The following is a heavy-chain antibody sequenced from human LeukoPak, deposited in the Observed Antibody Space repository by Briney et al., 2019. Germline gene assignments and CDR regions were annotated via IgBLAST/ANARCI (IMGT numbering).Heavy chain of an antibody. D-gene: IGHD3-10*01. CDR2: IIPIFGTA. Sequence: SVKVSCKASGGTFSSYAISWVRQAPGQGLERMGGIIPIFGTANYAQKFQGRVTITADESTSTAYMELSSLRSEDTAVYYCARQTYYSAYVDYWGQGTLVTVSS. CDR1: GGTFSSYA. CDR3: ARQTYYSAYVDY. J-gene: IGHJ4*02. V-gene: IGHV1-69*13.